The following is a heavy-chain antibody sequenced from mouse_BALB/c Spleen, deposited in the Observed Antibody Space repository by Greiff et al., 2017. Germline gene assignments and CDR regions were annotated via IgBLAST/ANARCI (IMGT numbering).Heavy chain of an antibody. Sequence: VQLKESGPGLVAPSQSLSITCTVSGFSLTSYGVHWVRQPPGKGLEWLGVIWAGGSTNYNSALMSRLSISKDNSKSQVFLKMNSLQTDDTAMYYCARWLLPDYYFDYWGQGTTLTVSS. J-gene: IGHJ2*01. CDR1: GFSLTSYG. CDR3: ARWLLPDYYFDY. D-gene: IGHD2-3*01. V-gene: IGHV2-9*02. CDR2: IWAGGST.